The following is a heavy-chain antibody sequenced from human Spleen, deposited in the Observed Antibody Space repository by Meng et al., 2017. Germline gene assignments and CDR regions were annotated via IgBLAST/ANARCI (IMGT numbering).Heavy chain of an antibody. CDR2: INIVFGTT. Sequence: SSVNVSFKAPGGIFSNYVIGWVRPAPGQGLEWMGGINIVFGTTDYAQKFQGRFTITTEESTSTVYMELTRLTSEDTAVYFCARKAGNCITITCYSVDYWGQG. V-gene: IGHV1-69*05. D-gene: IGHD2-2*01. CDR3: ARKAGNCITITCYSVDY. CDR1: GGIFSNYV. J-gene: IGHJ4*02.